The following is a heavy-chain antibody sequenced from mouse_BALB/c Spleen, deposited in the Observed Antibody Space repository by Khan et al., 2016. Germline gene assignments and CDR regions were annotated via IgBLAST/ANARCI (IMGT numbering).Heavy chain of an antibody. CDR2: ISTGDST. CDR3: AREDYGNYGDYFDY. J-gene: IGHJ2*01. V-gene: IGHV5-6-5*01. Sequence: ELVESGGGLVKPGGSLKLSCAASGFTFRNYAMSWVRQTPEKRLEWVASISTGDSTYYGDSVKGRFTISRENARTLLYLQMSSLRSEDTAMFYCAREDYGNYGDYFDYWGQGTTLTVSS. D-gene: IGHD2-1*01. CDR1: GFTFRNYA.